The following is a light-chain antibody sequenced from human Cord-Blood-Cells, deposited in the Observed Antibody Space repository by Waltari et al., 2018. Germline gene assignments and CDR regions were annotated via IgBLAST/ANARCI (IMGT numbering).Light chain of an antibody. CDR1: QSVLYSSNNKNY. V-gene: IGKV4-1*01. CDR3: QQYYSTPT. CDR2: GAS. J-gene: IGKJ2*01. Sequence: DIVMTQSPDSLSVSLGERATINCKSSQSVLYSSNNKNYLAWYQQKPGQPPKLLIYGASTRESGVPDRFSGSGSGTDFALTISSLQAEDVAVYYGQQYYSTPTFGQGTKLEIK.